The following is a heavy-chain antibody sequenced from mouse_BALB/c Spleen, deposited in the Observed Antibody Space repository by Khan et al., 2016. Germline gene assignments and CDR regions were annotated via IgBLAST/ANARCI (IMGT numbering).Heavy chain of an antibody. Sequence: QIQLVQSGPELKKPGETVKISCKASGYTFTNYGMNWVKQAPGKGLKWMGWINTYTGEPTYADDFKGRFAFSLETSASTAYLQINNLKNEDMVRYSCARWRGYLSAMDYWGQGTSVTVSS. J-gene: IGHJ4*01. CDR1: GYTFTNYG. V-gene: IGHV9-1*02. CDR2: INTYTGEP. CDR3: ARWRGYLSAMDY. D-gene: IGHD2-3*01.